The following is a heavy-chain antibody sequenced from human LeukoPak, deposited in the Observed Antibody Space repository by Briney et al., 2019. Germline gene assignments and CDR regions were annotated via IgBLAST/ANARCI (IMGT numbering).Heavy chain of an antibody. CDR1: GYTFTSYA. D-gene: IGHD5-18*01. CDR3: ARGGAYSYGYDY. J-gene: IGHJ4*02. CDR2: INAGNGNT. V-gene: IGHV1-3*01. Sequence: GASVKVSCKASGYTFTSYAMRWVRQAPGQRLEWMGWINAGNGNTKYSQKFQGRVTITRDTSASTAYMELSSLRSEDTAVYYCARGGAYSYGYDYWGQGTLVTVSS.